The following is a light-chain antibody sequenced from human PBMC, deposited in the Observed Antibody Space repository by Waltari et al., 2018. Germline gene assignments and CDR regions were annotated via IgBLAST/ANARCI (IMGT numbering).Light chain of an antibody. Sequence: EIVLTQSPGTLSLSPGERATLSCRASQSVSSNYLVWYQQKPGQAPRLLIYGALSRATGTPDRFSGGGSGADFTVNISRLEPEDFAVYYCQQYGSSPLTFGGGTKVEIK. CDR3: QQYGSSPLT. CDR2: GAL. J-gene: IGKJ4*01. CDR1: QSVSSNY. V-gene: IGKV3-20*01.